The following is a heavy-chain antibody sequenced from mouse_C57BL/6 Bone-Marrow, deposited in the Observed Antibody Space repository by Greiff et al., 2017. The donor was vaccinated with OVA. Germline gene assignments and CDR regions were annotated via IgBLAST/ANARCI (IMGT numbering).Heavy chain of an antibody. CDR3: ARYFSRSPDWYIDV. CDR2: IDPSDSNT. CDR1: GYTFTSYW. Sequence: VQLQQPGAELVKPGASVKLSCKASGYTFTSYWMQWVKQRPGQGLEWIGEIDPSDSNTNYNQKFKGKATLTVDTSSSTAYMQLSSLTSEDSAVYYCARYFSRSPDWYIDVWGTGTTVTVSS. V-gene: IGHV1-50*01. D-gene: IGHD1-1*01. J-gene: IGHJ1*03.